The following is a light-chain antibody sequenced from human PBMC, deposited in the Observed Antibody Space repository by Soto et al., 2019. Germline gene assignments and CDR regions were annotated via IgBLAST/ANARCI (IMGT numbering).Light chain of an antibody. Sequence: DIQMTQSPSSRSASAGERVTITCQASQNINNYLNWYQQKPGRAPKLLIYDASNLEAGVPSRFRGSGSGTDFTFTISRLQPEDFATYYCQQAYSFPITFGQGTRLEIK. J-gene: IGKJ5*01. CDR3: QQAYSFPIT. V-gene: IGKV1-33*01. CDR1: QNINNY. CDR2: DAS.